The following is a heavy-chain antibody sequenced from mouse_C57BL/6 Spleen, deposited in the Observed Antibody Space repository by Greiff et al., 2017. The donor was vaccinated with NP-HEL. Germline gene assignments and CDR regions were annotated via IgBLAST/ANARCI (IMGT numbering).Heavy chain of an antibody. CDR2: IYPGDGDT. V-gene: IGHV1-82*01. CDR3: AKDLSGKSFDY. J-gene: IGHJ2*01. Sequence: QVQLQQSGPELVKPGASVKISCKASGYAFSSSWMNWVKQRPGKGLEWIGRIYPGDGDTNYNGKFKGKATLTADKSSSTAYMQLSSLTSVDSAVYFCAKDLSGKSFDYRGQGTTLSHSS. CDR1: GYAFSSSW. D-gene: IGHD2-1*01.